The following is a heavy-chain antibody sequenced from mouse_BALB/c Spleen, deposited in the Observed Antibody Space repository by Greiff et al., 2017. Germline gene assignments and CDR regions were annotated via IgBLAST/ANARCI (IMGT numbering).Heavy chain of an antibody. CDR2: ISSGGGST. J-gene: IGHJ3*01. CDR3: ARQGYGYGGFAY. D-gene: IGHD2-2*01. V-gene: IGHV5-12-1*01. Sequence: EVQRVESGGGLVKPGGSLKLSCAASGFAFSSYDMSWVRQTPEKRLEWVAYISSGGGSTYYPDTVKGRFTISRDNAKNTLYLQMSSLKSEDTAMYYCARQGYGYGGFAYWGQGTLVTVSA. CDR1: GFAFSSYD.